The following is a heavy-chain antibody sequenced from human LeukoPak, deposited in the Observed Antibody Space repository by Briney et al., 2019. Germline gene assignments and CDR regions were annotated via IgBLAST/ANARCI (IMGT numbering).Heavy chain of an antibody. J-gene: IGHJ5*02. CDR3: AKEDSSYYR. CDR2: IPYDGSNE. Sequence: PGGSLRLSCAASGFSFSSTGMHWARQAPGKGLEWVAVIPYDGSNEYYADSVKGRFTISRDNSKNMLFLQMNSLRAEDTAVYYCAKEDSSYYRWGQGTLVTVSS. CDR1: GFSFSSTG. D-gene: IGHD3-22*01. V-gene: IGHV3-30*18.